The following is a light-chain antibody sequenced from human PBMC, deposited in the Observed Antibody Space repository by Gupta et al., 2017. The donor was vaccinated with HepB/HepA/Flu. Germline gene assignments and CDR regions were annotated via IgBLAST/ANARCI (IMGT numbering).Light chain of an antibody. CDR1: QSVSSY. Sequence: EMVLILSPPSLSYSTGERATLSCRASQSVSSYLAWYQQKPGQAPRLLIYDASNRATGIPARFSGSGSGTDFTLTISSLEPEDFAVYYCQQRSNWPGVTFGPGTKVDIK. CDR3: QQRSNWPGVT. V-gene: IGKV3-11*01. CDR2: DAS. J-gene: IGKJ3*01.